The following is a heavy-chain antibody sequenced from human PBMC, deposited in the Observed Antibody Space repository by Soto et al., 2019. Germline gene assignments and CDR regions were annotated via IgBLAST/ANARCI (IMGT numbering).Heavy chain of an antibody. Sequence: GGSLRLSCAVSGFTVSEAWMTWVRQAPGKGLEWVSSISGSGGTAYNVDSVKGRFTISRDNSKNTMYLQMNSLRAEDTAVYYCAKARHYDCLTALGRHFDFWGQGTPVTVSS. CDR1: GFTVSEAW. CDR3: AKARHYDCLTALGRHFDF. J-gene: IGHJ4*02. V-gene: IGHV3-23*01. D-gene: IGHD3-9*01. CDR2: ISGSGGTA.